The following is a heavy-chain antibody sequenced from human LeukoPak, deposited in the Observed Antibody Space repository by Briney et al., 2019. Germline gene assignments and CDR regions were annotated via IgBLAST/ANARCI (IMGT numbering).Heavy chain of an antibody. Sequence: GGSLRLSCEVSGFSFSNYWMTWVRQAPGKGLEWVAKIKQDGTERYHVDSVKGRFTVSRDNAKNSLYLQMNNLRAEDTAVYYCARDKGTVTPRGYYYYIDVWGRGTTVAVSS. D-gene: IGHD4-11*01. CDR2: IKQDGTER. J-gene: IGHJ6*03. CDR3: ARDKGTVTPRGYYYYIDV. CDR1: GFSFSNYW. V-gene: IGHV3-7*01.